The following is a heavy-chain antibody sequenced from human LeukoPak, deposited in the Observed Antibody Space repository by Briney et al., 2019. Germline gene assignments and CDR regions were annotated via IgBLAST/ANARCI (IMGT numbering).Heavy chain of an antibody. CDR3: ARDSRGSGSYYPYYYYMDV. V-gene: IGHV3-21*01. J-gene: IGHJ6*03. Sequence: GGSLRLSCAASGFTFSSYRMNWVREAPGKGLEGVSCISGSNCYIYYAVSVKGRFTISRDNARNSLYLQMNSLRAEDTAVYSCARDSRGSGSYYPYYYYMDVWGKGTTVTVSS. CDR1: GFTFSSYR. CDR2: ISGSNCYI. D-gene: IGHD3-10*01.